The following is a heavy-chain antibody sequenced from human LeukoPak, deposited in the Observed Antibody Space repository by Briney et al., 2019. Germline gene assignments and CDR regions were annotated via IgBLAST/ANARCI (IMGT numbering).Heavy chain of an antibody. Sequence: PSETLSLTCTVSGGSISTYYWSWIRQSPGRGLEWIGHIYYSGSTNYNPSLKSRVTMSVDTSKNQFSLKLSSVTAADTAVYYCARGVGYCSSTSCYEIWGQGTMVTVSS. CDR1: GGSISTYY. CDR3: ARGVGYCSSTSCYEI. V-gene: IGHV4-59*12. J-gene: IGHJ3*02. D-gene: IGHD2-2*01. CDR2: IYYSGST.